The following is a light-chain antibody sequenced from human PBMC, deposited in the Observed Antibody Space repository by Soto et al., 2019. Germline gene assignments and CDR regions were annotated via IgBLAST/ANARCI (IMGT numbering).Light chain of an antibody. CDR3: QQRSNWSIT. CDR2: GAS. V-gene: IGKV3D-20*02. J-gene: IGKJ5*01. Sequence: EIVLTQSPGTLSLSPGERATLSCRASQSVSSNYLAWYQQKPGQAPRLLIYGASSRATGIPDRFSGSGSGTDFTLTISSLEPEDFAVYYCQQRSNWSITFGQGTRLEI. CDR1: QSVSSNY.